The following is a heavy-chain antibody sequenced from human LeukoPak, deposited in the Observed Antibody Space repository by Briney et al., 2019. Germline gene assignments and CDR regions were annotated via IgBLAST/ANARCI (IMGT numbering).Heavy chain of an antibody. V-gene: IGHV1-2*02. J-gene: IGHJ6*02. CDR2: INPNSGGT. CDR1: GYTFTGYY. D-gene: IGHD3-9*01. CDR3: AIGALYFRYYGMDV. Sequence: ASVKVSCKASGYTFTGYYMHWVRQAPGQGLEWMGWINPNSGGTNYAQKFQGRVTMTRDTSISTAYMELSRLRSDDTAVYYCAIGALYFRYYGMDVWGQGTTVTVSS.